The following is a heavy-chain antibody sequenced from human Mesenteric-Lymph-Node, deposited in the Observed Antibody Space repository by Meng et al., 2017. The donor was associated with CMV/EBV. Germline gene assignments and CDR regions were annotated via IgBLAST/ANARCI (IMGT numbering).Heavy chain of an antibody. CDR1: GFTFSDHF. J-gene: IGHJ6*02. D-gene: IGHD6-13*01. CDR2: ISRSSSTT. Sequence: GGSLRLSCAASGFTFSDHFMDWVRQAPGKGLEWISYISRSSSTTFYADSVKGRFTVSRDNAKNSLYLQMNSLRAEDTAVYYCAREPVPAAAGTSFYYYYGMDVWGQGTTVTVSS. CDR3: AREPVPAAAGTSFYYYYGMDV. V-gene: IGHV3-48*04.